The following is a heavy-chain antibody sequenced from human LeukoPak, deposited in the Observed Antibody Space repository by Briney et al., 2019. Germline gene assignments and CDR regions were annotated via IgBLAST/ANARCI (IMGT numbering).Heavy chain of an antibody. D-gene: IGHD2-15*01. J-gene: IGHJ4*02. V-gene: IGHV5-51*01. CDR1: GYSFTTYW. CDR2: IYPGDSDI. CDR3: ARLHCSGGNCYSGSAYYFDY. Sequence: HGESLKISCKGSGYSFTTYWIAWVRQMPGGGQEWMGIIYPGDSDIRYSPSFQGQVTISADRSISTAYLQWSSLKASDTAMYHCARLHCSGGNCYSGSAYYFDYWGQGTLVTVSS.